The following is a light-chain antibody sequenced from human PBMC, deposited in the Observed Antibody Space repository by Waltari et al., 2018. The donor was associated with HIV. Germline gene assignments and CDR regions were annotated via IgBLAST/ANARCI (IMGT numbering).Light chain of an antibody. Sequence: QSQLTPRPSVSGAPRQRVTISCTGSSSNLGTGYPVPWYHQVPGTAPKLLIHGNTNRPSGVPDRFSGSKSGTSASLAITGLQAEDEADYYCQSYDNSLGIVFGSGTKVTVL. J-gene: IGLJ1*01. V-gene: IGLV1-40*01. CDR1: SSNLGTGYP. CDR3: QSYDNSLGIV. CDR2: GNT.